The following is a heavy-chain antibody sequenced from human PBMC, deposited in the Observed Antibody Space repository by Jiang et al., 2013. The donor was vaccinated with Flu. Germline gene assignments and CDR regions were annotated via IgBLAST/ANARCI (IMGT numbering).Heavy chain of an antibody. J-gene: IGHJ4*02. CDR1: GFSLSTSGVG. V-gene: IGHV2-5*02. CDR3: AHGTEGTTVVTPFDY. CDR2: IYWDDDK. Sequence: TQTLTLTCTFSGFSLSTSGVGVGWIRQPPGKALEWLALIYWDDDKRYSPSLKSRLTITKDTSKNQVVLTMTNMDPVDTATYYCAHGTEGTTVVTPFDYWGQGTLVTVSS. D-gene: IGHD4-23*01.